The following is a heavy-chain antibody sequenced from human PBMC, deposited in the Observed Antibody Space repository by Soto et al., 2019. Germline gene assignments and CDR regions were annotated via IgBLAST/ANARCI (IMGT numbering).Heavy chain of an antibody. Sequence: QSGPTLVNPTQTLTLTCTFSGFSLSTSGMCVSWIRQPPGKALEWLARIDWDDDKYYSTSLKTRLTISKDTSKNQVVLTMTNMDPVDTATYYCARANIVLVPAANAYYYYYGMDVWGQGTTVTV. CDR1: GFSLSTSGMC. D-gene: IGHD2-2*01. J-gene: IGHJ6*02. V-gene: IGHV2-70*11. CDR2: IDWDDDK. CDR3: ARANIVLVPAANAYYYYYGMDV.